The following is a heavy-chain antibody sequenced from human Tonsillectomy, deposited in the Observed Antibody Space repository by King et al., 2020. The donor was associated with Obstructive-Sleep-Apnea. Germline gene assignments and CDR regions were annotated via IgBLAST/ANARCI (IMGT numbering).Heavy chain of an antibody. V-gene: IGHV3-48*01. CDR2: INNNSSIT. Sequence: VQLVESGGGLVQPGESLRLYCAVYGLTLSRYGMNWFRQAPGKGPEWVSYINNNSSITYYADSVMGRFTISRDNAKKSLYLQMNSLRADDTAIYYCASARVSQWGPGTMVAVSS. J-gene: IGHJ3*01. CDR1: GLTLSRYG. CDR3: ASARVSQ.